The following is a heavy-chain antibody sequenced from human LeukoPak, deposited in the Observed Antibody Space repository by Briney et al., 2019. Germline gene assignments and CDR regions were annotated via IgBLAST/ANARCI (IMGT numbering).Heavy chain of an antibody. D-gene: IGHD3-10*01. Sequence: SETLSLTCTVSGGSISSSSYYWGWIRQPPGKGLEWIGSIYYSGRTYYNPSLKSRVTISVDTSKNQFSLKLSSVTAADTAVYYCARDPYPSRGGFDYWGQGTLVTVSS. CDR1: GGSISSSSYY. CDR3: ARDPYPSRGGFDY. J-gene: IGHJ4*02. V-gene: IGHV4-39*07. CDR2: IYYSGRT.